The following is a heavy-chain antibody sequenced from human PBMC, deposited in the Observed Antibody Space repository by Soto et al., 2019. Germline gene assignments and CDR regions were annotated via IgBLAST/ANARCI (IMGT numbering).Heavy chain of an antibody. J-gene: IGHJ4*01. Sequence: SETLSLTCTVSGDSISNYYWNWIRQPPGKGLEWIAYSYYGGNTNYNPSLKSRVTTSVDRSSNQFSLKLTSVTAADTAVYYCAGDGLGGSHRFDFWGHGILATVPS. CDR2: SYYGGNT. D-gene: IGHD2-15*01. CDR3: AGDGLGGSHRFDF. CDR1: GDSISNYY. V-gene: IGHV4-59*01.